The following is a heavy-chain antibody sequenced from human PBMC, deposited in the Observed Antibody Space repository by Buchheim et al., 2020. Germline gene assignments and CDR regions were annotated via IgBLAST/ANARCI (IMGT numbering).Heavy chain of an antibody. Sequence: QVQLVESGGGLVKPGVSLRLSCAASGFTFSEYYMSWIRQAPGKGLEWISYISRTGKTIYYADSVKGRLTISRDIAKNLLYLQMNSLRAEDTAVYYCARGGEPDWAADHWGQGTL. J-gene: IGHJ4*02. V-gene: IGHV3-11*01. CDR2: ISRTGKTI. CDR3: ARGGEPDWAADH. CDR1: GFTFSEYY. D-gene: IGHD3-16*01.